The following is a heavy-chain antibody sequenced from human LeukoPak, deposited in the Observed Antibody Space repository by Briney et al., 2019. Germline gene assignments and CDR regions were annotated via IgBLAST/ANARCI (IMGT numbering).Heavy chain of an antibody. D-gene: IGHD2-2*01. CDR2: ISSSSSYI. V-gene: IGHV3-21*01. Sequence: GGSLRLSCAASGFTFSSYSMNWVRQAPGKGLEWVSSISSSSSYIYYPDSVKGRFTISRDNAKNSLYLQMNSLRAEDTAVYYCARGPLYCSSTSCFRFDYWGQGTLVTVSS. CDR3: ARGPLYCSSTSCFRFDY. J-gene: IGHJ4*02. CDR1: GFTFSSYS.